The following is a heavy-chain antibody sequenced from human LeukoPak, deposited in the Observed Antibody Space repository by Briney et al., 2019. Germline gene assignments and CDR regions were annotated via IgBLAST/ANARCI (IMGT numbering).Heavy chain of an antibody. CDR1: GIRFNDYW. CDR3: ASGMIEFDY. CDR2: IKEDGGEM. V-gene: IGHV3-7*01. D-gene: IGHD1-14*01. Sequence: GGSLRLSCTVSGIRFNDYWMSWVRQAPGKGLEWVANIKEDGGEMYYVDSVKGRFIISRDNAKNSVYLQMNILRVEDTAVYYCASGMIEFDYWGQGTLVTVTS. J-gene: IGHJ4*02.